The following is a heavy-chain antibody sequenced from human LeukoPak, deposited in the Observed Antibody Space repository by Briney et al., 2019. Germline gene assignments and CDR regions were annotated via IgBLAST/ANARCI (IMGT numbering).Heavy chain of an antibody. CDR1: GGTFSSYA. CDR3: ARGTRYRSSWYGGGLDY. Sequence: ASVKVSCKASGGTFSSYAISWVRQAPGQGLEWMGRIIPILGIANYAQKFQGRVTITADKSTSTAYMELSSLRSEDTAVYYCARGTRYRSSWYGGGLDYWGQGTLVTVSS. CDR2: IIPILGIA. D-gene: IGHD6-13*01. V-gene: IGHV1-69*04. J-gene: IGHJ4*02.